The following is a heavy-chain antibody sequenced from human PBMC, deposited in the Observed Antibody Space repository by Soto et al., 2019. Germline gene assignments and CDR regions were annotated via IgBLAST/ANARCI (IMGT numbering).Heavy chain of an antibody. CDR1: GYIFTNND. CDR3: ARMASSGSLNCFDP. D-gene: IGHD5-18*01. J-gene: IGHJ5*02. V-gene: IGHV1-8*01. Sequence: ASVTVSCKSSGYIFTNNDVSWVRQATGQGLEWMGWMNPGSGDTGYAQKFQCRVTMTRNVSIATAYMELSSLRADAKAIYYCARMASSGSLNCFDPWGSGTLVTVSS. CDR2: MNPGSGDT.